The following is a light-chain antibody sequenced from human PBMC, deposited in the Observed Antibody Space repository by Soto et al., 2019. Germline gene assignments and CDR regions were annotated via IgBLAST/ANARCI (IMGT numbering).Light chain of an antibody. CDR2: EVS. Sequence: QSVLTQPASVSGSPGQSITISCTGTSSDVGGYNFVSWFQQYPGRAPKLMIYEVSNRPSGISNRFSGSKSGNTASLTISGLPDEEADDYCCSSTTSSSSVIFGGGTKLTVL. CDR3: SSTTSSSSVI. J-gene: IGLJ2*01. CDR1: SSDVGGYNF. V-gene: IGLV2-14*01.